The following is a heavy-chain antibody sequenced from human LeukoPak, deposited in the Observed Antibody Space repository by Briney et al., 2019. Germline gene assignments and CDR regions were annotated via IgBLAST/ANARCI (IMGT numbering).Heavy chain of an antibody. CDR2: IIPIFGTA. Sequence: SVKVSCKAFGYTFTGYYMHWVRQAPGQGLEWMGGIIPIFGTANYAQKFQGRVTITADESTSTAYMELSSLRSEDTAVYYCARGLRPAYCSTSCYIHHAFDYWGQGTLVTVSS. D-gene: IGHD2-2*02. CDR1: GYTFTGYY. CDR3: ARGLRPAYCSTSCYIHHAFDY. J-gene: IGHJ4*02. V-gene: IGHV1-69*13.